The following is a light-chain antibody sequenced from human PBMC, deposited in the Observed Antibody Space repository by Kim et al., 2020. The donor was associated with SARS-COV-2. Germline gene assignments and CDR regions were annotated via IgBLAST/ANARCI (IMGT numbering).Light chain of an antibody. Sequence: SPGQTARISCSGHALPKQYAYWYQQKPGQAPVLVIYIDIERPSGIPERFSGSNSGTTVTLTISGVQAEDEADYYCQSTDSSGTYWVFGGGTQLTVL. CDR3: QSTDSSGTYWV. CDR1: ALPKQY. CDR2: IDI. J-gene: IGLJ3*02. V-gene: IGLV3-25*03.